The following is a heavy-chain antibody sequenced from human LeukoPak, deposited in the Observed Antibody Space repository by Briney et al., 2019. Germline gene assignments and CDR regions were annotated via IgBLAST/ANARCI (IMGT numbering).Heavy chain of an antibody. CDR3: ARAGSHWHYVY. D-gene: IGHD3-10*01. CDR2: ISYDGSNR. Sequence: GGSLRLSCAASGFTFSSYAMHWVRQAPGKGLEWAAVISYDGSNRYYADSVKGRFTISRDSSKNTLYLQMNSLRAEDTAVYYCARAGSHWHYVYWGQGTVVTVSS. CDR1: GFTFSSYA. J-gene: IGHJ4*02. V-gene: IGHV3-30*04.